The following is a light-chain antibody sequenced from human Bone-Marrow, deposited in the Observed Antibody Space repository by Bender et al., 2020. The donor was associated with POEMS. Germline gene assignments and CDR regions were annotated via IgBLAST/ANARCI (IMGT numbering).Light chain of an antibody. J-gene: IGLJ3*02. Sequence: QSVLTQPPSVSGAPGQRVTISCTGTSIDVGNYNLVSWYQQHPGKAPKLMLYEDLKRPSGVSSRFSGSKSGNTASLTISGLQAEDEADYYCCSPAGSNTFVFGGGTQLTVL. CDR1: SIDVGNYNL. CDR3: CSPAGSNTFV. V-gene: IGLV2-23*02. CDR2: EDL.